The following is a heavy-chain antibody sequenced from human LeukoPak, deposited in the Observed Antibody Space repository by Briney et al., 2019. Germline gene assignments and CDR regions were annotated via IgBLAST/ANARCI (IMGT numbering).Heavy chain of an antibody. D-gene: IGHD1-1*01. CDR2: INSGSTYT. Sequence: GGSLRLSCAASVFTFSSYMMNWVRQAPWKGLEWVSSINSGSTYTYYTESVKGRFTVSRDNAKNSLFLQMNSLRAEDTAIYYCARSLTTLTYEGYWGQGTLVTVSS. CDR1: VFTFSSYM. V-gene: IGHV3-21*01. CDR3: ARSLTTLTYEGY. J-gene: IGHJ4*02.